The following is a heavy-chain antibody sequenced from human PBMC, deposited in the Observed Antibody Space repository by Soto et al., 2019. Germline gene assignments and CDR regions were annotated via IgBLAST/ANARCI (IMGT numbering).Heavy chain of an antibody. CDR3: ANGGTGEGYFDH. Sequence: EVQLLESGGGLVQPGGSQRLSCVASGFTFSSYAMRWVRKAPGKGLEWVSAISGNGGSTYYVDSVKGRFTISRDNSKNTVYLQMNSLRAEDTAIYYCANGGTGEGYFDHWGQGTLVTVSS. D-gene: IGHD7-27*01. V-gene: IGHV3-23*01. CDR1: GFTFSSYA. CDR2: ISGNGGST. J-gene: IGHJ4*02.